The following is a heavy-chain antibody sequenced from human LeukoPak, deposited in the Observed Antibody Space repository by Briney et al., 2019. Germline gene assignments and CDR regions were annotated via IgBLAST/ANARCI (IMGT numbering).Heavy chain of an antibody. CDR1: GYTFTSYA. CDR3: ARTLNYYYGMDV. Sequence: ASVKVSCKASGYTFTSYAMHWVRQAPGRRLEWMGWINAGNGNTKYSQKFQGRVTITRDTSASTAYMELSSLRSEDTAVYYCARTLNYYYGMDVWGKGTTVTVSS. V-gene: IGHV1-3*01. J-gene: IGHJ6*04. CDR2: INAGNGNT.